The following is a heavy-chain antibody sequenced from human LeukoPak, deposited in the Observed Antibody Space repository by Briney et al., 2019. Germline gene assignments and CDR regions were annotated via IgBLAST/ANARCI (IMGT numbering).Heavy chain of an antibody. CDR1: VGTFINYA. CDR2: IILIFGTA. D-gene: IGHD3-9*01. V-gene: IGHV1-69*01. CDR3: ARDYDILTGEDAFDI. Sequence: SVTVSFTSSVGTFINYAISWVRQAPGQGREGMGGIILIFGTANYAQNFQARVTITADESTSTAYMELRSLRSEDTAVYYCARDYDILTGEDAFDIWGQGTMVTVSS. J-gene: IGHJ3*02.